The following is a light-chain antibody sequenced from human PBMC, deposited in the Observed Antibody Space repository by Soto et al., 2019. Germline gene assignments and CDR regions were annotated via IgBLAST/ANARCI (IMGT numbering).Light chain of an antibody. Sequence: SYELTQPPSVSVAPGKTARITCGGNNIGSKTVHWYQQKPGQAPVLVIYYDSDRPSGIPERFSGSNSENTATLTISRVEAGDEADYYCQVWDSSNDHPGVVFGGGTKLTVL. V-gene: IGLV3-21*04. J-gene: IGLJ2*01. CDR1: NIGSKT. CDR2: YDS. CDR3: QVWDSSNDHPGVV.